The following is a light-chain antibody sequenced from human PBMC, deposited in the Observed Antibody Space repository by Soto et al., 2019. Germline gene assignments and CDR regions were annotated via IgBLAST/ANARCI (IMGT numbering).Light chain of an antibody. CDR3: QQYNNWAIT. V-gene: IGKV3-15*01. CDR1: QSVSSY. CDR2: VAS. Sequence: EMVMTQSPATLSVSPGERVTLSCRASQSVSSYLAWYQQKPGQPPRLLIYVASTRAAGIPARFSGSGSGTEFTLTISSLQSEDFAVYYCQQYNNWAITFGQGTRLEIK. J-gene: IGKJ5*01.